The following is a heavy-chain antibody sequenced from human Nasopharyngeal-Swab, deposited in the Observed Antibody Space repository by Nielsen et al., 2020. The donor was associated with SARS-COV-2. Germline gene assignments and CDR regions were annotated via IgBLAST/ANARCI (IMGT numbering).Heavy chain of an antibody. CDR1: GGSFSGHQ. Sequence: SQTLSLTCAVYGGSFSGHQWSWVRQPPGKGLEWIGEVSHGGGTNSNPSLKSRVTISVDTSKNQFSLKLTSVTAADTAVYYCATINTSSPPNYYYYMDVWGKGTTVTVSS. D-gene: IGHD6-6*01. CDR2: VSHGGGT. J-gene: IGHJ6*03. CDR3: ATINTSSPPNYYYYMDV. V-gene: IGHV4-34*01.